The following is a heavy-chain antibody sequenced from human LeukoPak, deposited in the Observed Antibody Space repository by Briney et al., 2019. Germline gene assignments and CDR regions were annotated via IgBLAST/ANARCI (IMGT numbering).Heavy chain of an antibody. D-gene: IGHD6-25*01. CDR3: ARRSKSSAIWYYFDY. V-gene: IGHV3-23*01. J-gene: IGHJ4*02. CDR2: ISGSGDIT. CDR1: GFTFSSYG. Sequence: GGSLRLSCAASGFTFSSYGINWVRQAPGKGLEWVSGISGSGDITYYADSVKGRFTISRDNSRNTLYLQMNSLRAEDTAVYYCARRSKSSAIWYYFDYWGQGTLVTVSS.